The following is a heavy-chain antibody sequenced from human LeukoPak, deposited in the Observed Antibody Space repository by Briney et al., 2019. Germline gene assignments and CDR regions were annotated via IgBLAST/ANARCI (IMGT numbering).Heavy chain of an antibody. J-gene: IGHJ5*02. CDR2: ISSSSSYI. V-gene: IGHV3-21*01. D-gene: IGHD3-22*01. CDR1: GFTFSSYS. Sequence: SGGSLRLSCAASGFTFSSYSMNWVRQAPGKGLEWVSSISSSSSYIYYADSVKGRFTISRDNAKNSLYLQMNSLRAEDTAVYYCARDPDLYDSSPSNWFDPWGQGTLVTVSS. CDR3: ARDPDLYDSSPSNWFDP.